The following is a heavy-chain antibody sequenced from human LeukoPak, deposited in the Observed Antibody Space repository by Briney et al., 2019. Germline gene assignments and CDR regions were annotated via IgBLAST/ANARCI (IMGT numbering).Heavy chain of an antibody. CDR3: ANAPLRGYSYGSFDY. D-gene: IGHD5-18*01. J-gene: IGHJ4*02. V-gene: IGHV3-9*01. CDR2: ISWNSGSI. CDR1: GFTFDDYA. Sequence: GGSLRLSCAASGFTFDDYAMHWVRQAPGKGLEWVSGISWNSGSIGYADSVKGRFTISRDNAKNSLYLQMNRLRAEDTALYYCANAPLRGYSYGSFDYWGQGTLVTVSS.